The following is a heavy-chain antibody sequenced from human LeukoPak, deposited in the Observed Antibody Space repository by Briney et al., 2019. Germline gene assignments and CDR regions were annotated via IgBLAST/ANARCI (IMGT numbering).Heavy chain of an antibody. Sequence: GGSLRLSCVASGFTFDDYWMHWVRQIPGKGLEWVSVIYSGGSTYYADSVKGRFTISRDNSKNTLYLQMNSLRAEDTAVYYCARGYDYVWGSYRPYDYWGQGTLVTVSS. J-gene: IGHJ4*02. V-gene: IGHV3-66*02. CDR2: IYSGGST. D-gene: IGHD3-16*02. CDR1: GFTFDDYW. CDR3: ARGYDYVWGSYRPYDY.